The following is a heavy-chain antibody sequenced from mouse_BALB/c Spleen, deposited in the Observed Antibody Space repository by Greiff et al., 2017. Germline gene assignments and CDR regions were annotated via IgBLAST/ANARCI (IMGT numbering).Heavy chain of an antibody. CDR3: ARRDDGYYEAWFAY. Sequence: QVTLKVSGPGILQPSQTLSLTCSFSGFSLSTSGMGVSWIRQPSGKGLEWLAHIYWDDDKRYNPSLKSRLTISKDTSSNQVFLKITSVDTADTATYYCARRDDGYYEAWFAYWGQGTLVTVSA. V-gene: IGHV8-12*01. J-gene: IGHJ3*01. CDR2: IYWDDDK. D-gene: IGHD2-3*01. CDR1: GFSLSTSGMG.